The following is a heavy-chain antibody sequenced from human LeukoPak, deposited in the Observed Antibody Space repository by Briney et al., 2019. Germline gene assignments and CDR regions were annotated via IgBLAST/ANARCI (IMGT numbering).Heavy chain of an antibody. V-gene: IGHV1-18*01. CDR1: GYTFTSYG. CDR3: AGEPPPPLSGSYQGIDY. CDR2: ISAYNGNT. Sequence: ASVKVSCKASGYTFTSYGISWVRQAPGQGLEWMGWISAYNGNTNYAQKLQGRVTMTTDTSTSTAYMELRSLRSDDTAVYYCAGEPPPPLSGSYQGIDYWGQGTLVTVSS. D-gene: IGHD1-26*01. J-gene: IGHJ4*02.